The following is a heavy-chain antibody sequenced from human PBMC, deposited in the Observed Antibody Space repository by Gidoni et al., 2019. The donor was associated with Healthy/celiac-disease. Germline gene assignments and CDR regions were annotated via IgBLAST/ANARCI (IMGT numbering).Heavy chain of an antibody. Sequence: QVQLQESGPGLVKPSETLSLTCTVSGGSVSSGSYYWSWIRQPPGKGLEWIGYIYYSGSTNYNPSLKSRVTISVDTSKNQFSLKLSSVTAADTAVYYCARGTYYYDSSGYYGWFDPWGQGTLVTVSS. CDR3: ARGTYYYDSSGYYGWFDP. CDR1: GGSVSSGSYY. D-gene: IGHD3-22*01. V-gene: IGHV4-61*01. J-gene: IGHJ5*02. CDR2: IYYSGST.